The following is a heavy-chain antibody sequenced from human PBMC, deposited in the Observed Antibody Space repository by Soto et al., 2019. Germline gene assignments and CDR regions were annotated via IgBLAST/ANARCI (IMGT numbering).Heavy chain of an antibody. CDR3: ARGMVRGVVFRY. CDR2: INHRGVT. V-gene: IGHV4-34*01. J-gene: IGHJ4*02. Sequence: SETLSLTCAVYGGSFTSYYWSWIRQPPGKGLQWIGEINHRGVTKYNPSLKSRVTISIDTSENQFSLNVNSLTAADTAVYYCARGMVRGVVFRYWSQGCLVIVSS. CDR1: GGSFTSYY. D-gene: IGHD3-10*01.